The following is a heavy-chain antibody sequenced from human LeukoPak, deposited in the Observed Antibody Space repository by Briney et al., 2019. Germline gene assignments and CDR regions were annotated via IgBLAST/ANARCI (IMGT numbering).Heavy chain of an antibody. D-gene: IGHD3-16*01. CDR3: VRDSDVLDY. Sequence: PGGSLRLSCAASGFTFSCYSMNWVRQAPGKGLEWVSSISSSSSYIYYADSVKGRFTISRDTARNSLHLQMNSLRDEDTAVYHCVRDSDVLDYWGQGTLVTVSS. J-gene: IGHJ4*02. CDR2: ISSSSSYI. CDR1: GFTFSCYS. V-gene: IGHV3-21*01.